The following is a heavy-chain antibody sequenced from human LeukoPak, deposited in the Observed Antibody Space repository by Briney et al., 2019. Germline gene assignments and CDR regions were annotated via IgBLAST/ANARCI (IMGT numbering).Heavy chain of an antibody. CDR3: ARDRRDAYSASGFDY. CDR2: IRSDGST. V-gene: IGHV3-66*01. Sequence: GGSLRLSCAASGFTVSTNYMSWVRQAPGRGLEWVSVIRSDGSTSYADSVKGRFSISRDNSKNTLYLQMNSLRDGDTAVYYCARDRRDAYSASGFDYWGQGTLVTVSS. CDR1: GFTVSTNY. D-gene: IGHD5-24*01. J-gene: IGHJ4*02.